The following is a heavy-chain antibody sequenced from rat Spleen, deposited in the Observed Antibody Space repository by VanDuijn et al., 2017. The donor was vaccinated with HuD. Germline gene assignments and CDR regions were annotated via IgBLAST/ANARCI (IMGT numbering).Heavy chain of an antibody. CDR3: AKTNNPYFYIMDA. V-gene: IGHV3-3*01. Sequence: EVQLQESGPGLVKPSQSLSLTCSVTGYSITSSYRWNWIRKFPGNKLEWMGYISFSGSTSYNPSLKSRISITRDTSKNQFFLQLNSVTTEDTATFYCAKTNNPYFYIMDAWGQGASVTVSS. J-gene: IGHJ4*01. D-gene: IGHD3-4*01. CDR1: GYSITSSYR. CDR2: ISFSGST.